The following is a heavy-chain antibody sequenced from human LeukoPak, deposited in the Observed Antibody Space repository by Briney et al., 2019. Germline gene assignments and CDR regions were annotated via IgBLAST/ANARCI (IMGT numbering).Heavy chain of an antibody. V-gene: IGHV3-30*02. CDR3: AKDQKVGTIFGVVIIPGTGTDY. Sequence: PGGSLRLSCAASGFTFSSYGMHWVRQAPGKGLEWVAFIRYDGSNKYYADSVKGRFTISRDNSKNTLYLQMNSLRAEDTAVYYCAKDQKVGTIFGVVIIPGTGTDYWGQGTLVTVSS. CDR2: IRYDGSNK. D-gene: IGHD3-3*01. CDR1: GFTFSSYG. J-gene: IGHJ4*02.